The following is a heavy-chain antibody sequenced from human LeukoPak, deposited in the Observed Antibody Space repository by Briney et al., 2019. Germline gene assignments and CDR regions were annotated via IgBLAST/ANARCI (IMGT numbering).Heavy chain of an antibody. J-gene: IGHJ4*02. D-gene: IGHD3-3*01. Sequence: GGSLRLSCAASGFTFSNSAMSWVRQAPGKGLEWVSAISGSGDCTYYADSVKGRFTISRDNSKNTLYLQMNSLRAGDTAVYYCARDPRRVEWLLYETNFDYWGQGTLVTVSS. CDR2: ISGSGDCT. CDR1: GFTFSNSA. CDR3: ARDPRRVEWLLYETNFDY. V-gene: IGHV3-23*01.